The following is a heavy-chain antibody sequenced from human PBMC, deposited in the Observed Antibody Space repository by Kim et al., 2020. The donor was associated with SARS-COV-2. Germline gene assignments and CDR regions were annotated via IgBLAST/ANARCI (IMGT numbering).Heavy chain of an antibody. J-gene: IGHJ4*02. V-gene: IGHV3-23*01. CDR3: VKGAWLDY. D-gene: IGHD5-12*01. Sequence: DDSTYDAESVKGGLTVSRDSARNTLYWQMNSLSADDPAVYYCVKGAWLDYWGPGTLVTVSS. CDR2: DDST.